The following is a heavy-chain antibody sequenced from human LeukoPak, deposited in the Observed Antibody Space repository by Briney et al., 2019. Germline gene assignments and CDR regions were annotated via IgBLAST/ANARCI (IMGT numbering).Heavy chain of an antibody. Sequence: PSGGSLRLSCAASGFTFSSYEMNWVRQAPGKGLEWVSYISSSGSTIYYADSVKGRFTISRDNAKNSLYLQMNSLRAEDTAVYYCASNYYDSGGYFQNPFCIWVQGTMVTVSS. D-gene: IGHD3-22*01. CDR1: GFTFSSYE. CDR2: ISSSGSTI. J-gene: IGHJ3*02. V-gene: IGHV3-48*03. CDR3: ASNYYDSGGYFQNPFCI.